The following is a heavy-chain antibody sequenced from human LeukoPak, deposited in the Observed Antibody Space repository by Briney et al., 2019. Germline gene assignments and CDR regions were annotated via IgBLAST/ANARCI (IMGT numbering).Heavy chain of an antibody. CDR3: ARDKGDHGTDAFDI. CDR1: GGSISSSNW. Sequence: SETLSLTCAVSGGSISSSNWWSWVRQPPGKGLEWIGEIYHSGSTNYNPSLKSRVTISVDKSKNQFSLKLSSVTAADTAVYYCARDKGDHGTDAFDIWGQGTMVTVSS. V-gene: IGHV4-4*02. D-gene: IGHD1-14*01. CDR2: IYHSGST. J-gene: IGHJ3*02.